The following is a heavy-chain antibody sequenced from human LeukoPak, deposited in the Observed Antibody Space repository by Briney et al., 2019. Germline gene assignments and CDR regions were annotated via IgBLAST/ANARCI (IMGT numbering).Heavy chain of an antibody. V-gene: IGHV3-30*18. CDR1: GFTFSSYG. J-gene: IGHJ6*02. CDR3: AKDKGSGYYRARYGGMDA. D-gene: IGHD3-22*01. Sequence: GGSLRLSCAASGFTFSSYGMHWVRQAPGKGLEWVAVISYDGSNKYYADSVKGRFTISRDNSKNTLYLQMNSLRAEDTAVYYCAKDKGSGYYRARYGGMDAWGQGTTVTVSS. CDR2: ISYDGSNK.